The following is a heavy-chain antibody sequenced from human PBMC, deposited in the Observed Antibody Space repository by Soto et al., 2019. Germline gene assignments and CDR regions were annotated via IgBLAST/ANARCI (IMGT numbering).Heavy chain of an antibody. V-gene: IGHV1-18*01. J-gene: IGHJ6*02. D-gene: IGHD1-1*01. CDR3: ERIRRGASGYYYYVMDV. CDR1: GYTFTSYG. Sequence: ASVKVSCKASGYTFTSYGISWVRQAPGQGLEWMGWISAYNGNTNYAQKLQGRVTMTTDTSTSTAYMELRSLRSDDTAVYYCERIRRGASGYYYYVMDVWAQRNTVTGS. CDR2: ISAYNGNT.